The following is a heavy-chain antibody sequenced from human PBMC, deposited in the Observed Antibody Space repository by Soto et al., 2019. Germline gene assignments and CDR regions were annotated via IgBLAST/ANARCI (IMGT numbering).Heavy chain of an antibody. CDR3: ARFTGTVDY. V-gene: IGHV4-59*01. CDR2: IYYSGST. CDR1: GGSISSYY. Sequence: QVQLQESGPGLVKPSETLSLTCTVSGGSISSYYWSWIRQPPGKGLEWIGYIYYSGSTNYNPSLKSRVTRSVDTCKNQSSLKLSSVTAADAAVYYCARFTGTVDYWGQGTLVTVSS. J-gene: IGHJ4*02. D-gene: IGHD1-1*01.